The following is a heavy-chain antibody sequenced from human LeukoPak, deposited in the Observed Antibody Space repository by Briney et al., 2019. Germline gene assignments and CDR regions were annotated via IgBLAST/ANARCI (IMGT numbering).Heavy chain of an antibody. V-gene: IGHV4-59*08. CDR3: ARRNDFGI. CDR1: GGSISGDH. Sequence: SETLSLTCTVSGGSISGDHWNWIRQPPGKGLEWIGYIYYSGNTNYNPSLKSRVTISVDTSKNQFSLKLNSVTAADTAVYYCARRNDFGIWGQGTMVTVSS. CDR2: IYYSGNT. J-gene: IGHJ3*02.